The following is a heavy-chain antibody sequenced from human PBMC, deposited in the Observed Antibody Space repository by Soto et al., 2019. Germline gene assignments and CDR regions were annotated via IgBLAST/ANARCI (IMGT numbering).Heavy chain of an antibody. V-gene: IGHV1-3*01. CDR2: INAGNAKT. Sequence: ASVKVSCKASGYTFSNFAMHWARQAPGQRLEWMGWINAGNAKTKYSQKFQGRVTITSDTSASTAYMELSSLRSEDTAVYYCARYWDAFDMWGQGTLVTVSS. CDR3: ARYWDAFDM. CDR1: GYTFSNFA. J-gene: IGHJ3*02. D-gene: IGHD2-8*02.